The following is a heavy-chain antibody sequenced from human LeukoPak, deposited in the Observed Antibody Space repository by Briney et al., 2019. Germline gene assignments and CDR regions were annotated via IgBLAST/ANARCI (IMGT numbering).Heavy chain of an antibody. D-gene: IGHD6-19*01. CDR2: ISAYNGNT. V-gene: IGHV1-18*01. CDR3: ARDPSGGEGYYYYMDV. CDR1: GYTFTSYG. J-gene: IGHJ6*03. Sequence: ASVKVSCKASGYTFTSYGISWVRQAPGQGLEWMGWISAYNGNTNYAQKLQGRVTMTTDTSTSTAYMELRSLRSDDTAVYCCARDPSGGEGYYYYMDVWGKGTTVTVSS.